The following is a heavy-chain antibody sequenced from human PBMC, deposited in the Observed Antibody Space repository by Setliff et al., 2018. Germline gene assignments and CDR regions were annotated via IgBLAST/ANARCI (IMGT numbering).Heavy chain of an antibody. CDR1: GYTLTELS. D-gene: IGHD3-9*01. J-gene: IGHJ3*02. CDR2: FDPEDGET. CDR3: ATESLLRYFDLVGNPYAFDI. Sequence: VASVKVSCKVSGYTLTELSMHWVRQAPGKGLEWMGGFDPEDGETIYAQKFQGRVTMTEDTSTDTAYMELSSLRSEDTAVYYCATESLLRYFDLVGNPYAFDIWGQGTMVTVSS. V-gene: IGHV1-24*01.